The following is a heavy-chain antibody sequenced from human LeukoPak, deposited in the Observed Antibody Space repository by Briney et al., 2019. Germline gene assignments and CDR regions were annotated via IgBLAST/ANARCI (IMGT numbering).Heavy chain of an antibody. CDR1: GFTVSNNY. CDR3: AKVTYGSGTYGAFDS. V-gene: IGHV3-66*01. D-gene: IGHD3-10*01. Sequence: GGSLRLSCAASGFTVSNNYMRWVRQAPGKGLEWVSLIYSGGSTYYADSVKGRFIISRDNSKNTLYLQMNSLRAEDTAVYYCAKVTYGSGTYGAFDSWGQGTLVTVSS. CDR2: IYSGGST. J-gene: IGHJ4*02.